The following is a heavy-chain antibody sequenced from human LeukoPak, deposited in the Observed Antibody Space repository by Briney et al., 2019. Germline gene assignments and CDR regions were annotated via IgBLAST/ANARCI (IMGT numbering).Heavy chain of an antibody. CDR3: AKDRKSSGWYVFDI. CDR1: RFTFSSYG. Sequence: GGSLRLSCAASRFTFSSYGMHWVRQAPGKGLEWVAFIRYDGSNKYYADSVKGRFTISRDNSKNTLYLQMNSLRAEDTAVYYCAKDRKSSGWYVFDIWGQGTMVTVSS. J-gene: IGHJ3*02. CDR2: IRYDGSNK. D-gene: IGHD6-19*01. V-gene: IGHV3-30*02.